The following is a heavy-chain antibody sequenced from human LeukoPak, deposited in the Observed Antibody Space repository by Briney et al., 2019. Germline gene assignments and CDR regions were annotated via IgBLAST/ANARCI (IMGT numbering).Heavy chain of an antibody. J-gene: IGHJ4*02. Sequence: GGSLRLSCAASGFTFSSYAMGWVRQAPGKGLEWVSAISGSGGSTYYADSVKGRFTISRDNSKNTLYLQMDSLRAEDTAVYYCAKARTTGTTALFGYWGQGTLVTVSS. CDR2: ISGSGGST. CDR1: GFTFSSYA. CDR3: AKARTTGTTALFGY. V-gene: IGHV3-23*01. D-gene: IGHD1-1*01.